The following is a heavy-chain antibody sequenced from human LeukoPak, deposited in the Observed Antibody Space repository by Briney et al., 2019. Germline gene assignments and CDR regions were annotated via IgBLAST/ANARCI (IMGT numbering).Heavy chain of an antibody. Sequence: GGSLRLSCAASGFTFSSYGVHWVRQAPGKGLEWVAVIWYDGSNKYYADSVKGRFTISRDNSKNTLYLQMNSLRAEDTAVYYCASSILEGFGDHDAFDIWGQGTMVTVSS. CDR2: IWYDGSNK. V-gene: IGHV3-33*01. CDR1: GFTFSSYG. D-gene: IGHD3-10*01. J-gene: IGHJ3*02. CDR3: ASSILEGFGDHDAFDI.